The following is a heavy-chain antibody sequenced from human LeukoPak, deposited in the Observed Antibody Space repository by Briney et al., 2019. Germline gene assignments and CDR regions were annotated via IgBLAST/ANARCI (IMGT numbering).Heavy chain of an antibody. J-gene: IGHJ4*02. CDR2: ISGSGATT. D-gene: IGHD1-26*01. Sequence: GGSLRLSCAASGFSFSTYAMSWVRQAPGKGLEWVSSISGSGATTWYAESVKGRFTISRDNSKSTLLLQLNSLRAEDTAVYYCARRAAGWYSGSYYDYWGQGTLVTVSS. CDR1: GFSFSTYA. V-gene: IGHV3-23*01. CDR3: ARRAAGWYSGSYYDY.